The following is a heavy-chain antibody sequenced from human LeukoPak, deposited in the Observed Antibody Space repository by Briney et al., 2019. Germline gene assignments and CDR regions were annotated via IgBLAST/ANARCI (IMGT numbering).Heavy chain of an antibody. Sequence: SETLSLTCAVYGGSFSGYYWSWIRQPPGKGLEWIGEINRSGSTNYNPSLKSRVTISVDTSKNQFSLKLSSVTAADTAVYYCARGRDSSSSWYFDLWGRGTLVTVSS. CDR1: GGSFSGYY. CDR3: ARGRDSSSSWYFDL. J-gene: IGHJ2*01. CDR2: INRSGST. V-gene: IGHV4-34*01. D-gene: IGHD6-6*01.